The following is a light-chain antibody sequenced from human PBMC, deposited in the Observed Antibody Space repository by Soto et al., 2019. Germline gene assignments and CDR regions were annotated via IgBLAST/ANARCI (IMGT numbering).Light chain of an antibody. J-gene: IGKJ1*01. V-gene: IGKV3-20*01. Sequence: EIVLTQSPGTLSLSPGERATLSCRASQSVSSSYLAWYQQKPGQAPRLFIYGASSRATGIPDRFSGSGSGTDFTLTISRLEPEDFAVYYCQQYGSSTPCTFGQGTKVEIK. CDR3: QQYGSSTPCT. CDR1: QSVSSSY. CDR2: GAS.